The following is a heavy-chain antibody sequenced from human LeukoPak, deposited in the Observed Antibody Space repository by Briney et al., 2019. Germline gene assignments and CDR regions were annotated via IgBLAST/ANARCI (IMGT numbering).Heavy chain of an antibody. CDR3: ARVREGSSWATFDY. D-gene: IGHD6-13*01. CDR1: GGSISSYY. CDR2: IYYSGST. V-gene: IGHV4-59*01. J-gene: IGHJ4*02. Sequence: SETLSLTCAVSGGSISSYYWSWIRQPPGKGLVGIGYIYYSGSTNYNPSLKSRVTISVDTSKNQFSLKLSSVAAADTAVYYCARVREGSSWATFDYWGQGTLVTVSS.